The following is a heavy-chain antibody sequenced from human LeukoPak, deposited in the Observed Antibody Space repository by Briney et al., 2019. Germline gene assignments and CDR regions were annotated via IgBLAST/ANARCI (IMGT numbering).Heavy chain of an antibody. V-gene: IGHV1-8*01. Sequence: ASVKVTCKASGYTFTSYDINWVRQATGQGLEWMGWMNPNSGNTGYVQKLQGRLTMTRDTSINTAYMELSSLRSEDTAVYYCARDLVDNACDFWGQGTLVTVSS. CDR2: MNPNSGNT. D-gene: IGHD2-8*01. CDR3: ARDLVDNACDF. J-gene: IGHJ4*02. CDR1: GYTFTSYD.